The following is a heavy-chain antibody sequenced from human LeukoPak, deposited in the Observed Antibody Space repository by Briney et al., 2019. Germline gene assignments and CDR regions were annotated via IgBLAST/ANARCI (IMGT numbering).Heavy chain of an antibody. Sequence: ASVKVSCKASGGTFSSYAISWVRQAPGQGLEWMGGIIPIFGTANYAQKFQGRVTITADGSTSTAYMELSSLRSEDTAVYYCAREYSSGPAGFDYWGQGTLVTVSS. CDR2: IIPIFGTA. D-gene: IGHD6-19*01. CDR3: AREYSSGPAGFDY. V-gene: IGHV1-69*13. J-gene: IGHJ4*02. CDR1: GGTFSSYA.